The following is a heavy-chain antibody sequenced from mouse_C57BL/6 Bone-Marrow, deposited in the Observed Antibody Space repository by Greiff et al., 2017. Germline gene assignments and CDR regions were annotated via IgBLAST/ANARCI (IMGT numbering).Heavy chain of an antibody. CDR1: GYAFTNYL. D-gene: IGHD2-4*01. CDR2: INPGSGGT. CDR3: ARLGDYRDY. V-gene: IGHV1-54*01. J-gene: IGHJ2*01. Sequence: VQLQQSGAELVRPGTSVKVSCKASGYAFTNYLIEWVKQRPGQGLEWIGVINPGSGGTNYNEKFKGKATLTADKSSSTAYMQLSSLTSEDSAVYFCARLGDYRDYWGQGTTLTVSS.